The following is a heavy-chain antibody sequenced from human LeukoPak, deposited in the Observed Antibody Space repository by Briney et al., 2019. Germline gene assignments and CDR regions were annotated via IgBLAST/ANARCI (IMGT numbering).Heavy chain of an antibody. V-gene: IGHV3-74*03. CDR3: ARALRSPGDSGLDY. D-gene: IGHD3-10*01. CDR2: ISLDGSDT. J-gene: IGHJ4*02. Sequence: PGGSLRLTCAASGFTLSSNYMQWVRQAPGKGLVWVSRISLDGSDTTYADFAKGRFTISRDNAKSTVYLEMNSLRAEDTAVYYCARALRSPGDSGLDYWGQGALVTVSS. CDR1: GFTLSSNY.